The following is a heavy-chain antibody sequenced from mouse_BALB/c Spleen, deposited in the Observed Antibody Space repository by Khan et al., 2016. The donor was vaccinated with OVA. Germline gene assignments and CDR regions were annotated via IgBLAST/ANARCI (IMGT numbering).Heavy chain of an antibody. D-gene: IGHD4-1*01. V-gene: IGHV5-6*01. CDR2: ISSGGDYT. CDR3: ASQLTGSFDY. Sequence: EVELVESGGDLVKPGGSLKLSCAASGFTFSSYSMSWVRQTPDKRLEWVARISSGGDYTYFPDSVKGRFTISRDNADNALYLQMSSLRSEDTAMYFCASQLTGSFDYWGQGTLVTVSA. CDR1: GFTFSSYS. J-gene: IGHJ3*01.